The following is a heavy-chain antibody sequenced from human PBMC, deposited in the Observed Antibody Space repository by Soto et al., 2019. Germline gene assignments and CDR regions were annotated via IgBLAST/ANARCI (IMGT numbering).Heavy chain of an antibody. J-gene: IGHJ4*02. Sequence: SETLSLTCAVYGGSFSGYYWTWIRQPPRTGLEWIGEINHSGSTNYNPSLKSRVTISVDTSKNHYSLKLTSVTAADTAVYYCARDKITGLFDYWGQGTLVTVSS. V-gene: IGHV4-34*01. CDR3: ARDKITGLFDY. D-gene: IGHD2-8*02. CDR1: GGSFSGYY. CDR2: INHSGST.